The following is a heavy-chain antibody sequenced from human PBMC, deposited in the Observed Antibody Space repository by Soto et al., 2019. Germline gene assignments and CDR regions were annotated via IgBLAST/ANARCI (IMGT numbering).Heavy chain of an antibody. Sequence: GGSLRLSCAASGFTFSSYAMSWVRQAPGKGLEWVSAISGSGGSTYYADSVKGRFTISRDNSKNTLYLQMNSLRAEDTAVYYCAKDIAVYYYDSSGYHTGLGAFDIWGQGTMVT. J-gene: IGHJ3*02. V-gene: IGHV3-23*01. CDR2: ISGSGGST. D-gene: IGHD3-22*01. CDR1: GFTFSSYA. CDR3: AKDIAVYYYDSSGYHTGLGAFDI.